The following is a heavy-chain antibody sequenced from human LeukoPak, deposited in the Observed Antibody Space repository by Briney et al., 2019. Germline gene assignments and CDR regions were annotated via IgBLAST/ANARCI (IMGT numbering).Heavy chain of an antibody. CDR2: ISSSSSYI. Sequence: PGGSLRLSCAASGFAFSSYSMNWVRQAPGKGLEWVSSISSSSSYIYYADSVKGRFTISRDNAKNSLYLQMNSLRAEDTAVYYCARTGSSSSSGPPGYWGQGTLVTVSS. D-gene: IGHD6-6*01. J-gene: IGHJ4*02. CDR1: GFAFSSYS. V-gene: IGHV3-21*01. CDR3: ARTGSSSSSGPPGY.